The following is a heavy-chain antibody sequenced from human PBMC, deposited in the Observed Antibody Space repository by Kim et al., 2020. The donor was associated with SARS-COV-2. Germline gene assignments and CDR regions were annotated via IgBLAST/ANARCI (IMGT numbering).Heavy chain of an antibody. D-gene: IGHD6-6*01. Sequence: SETLSLTCTVSGGSISSYYWSWIRQPPGKGLEWIGYIYYSGSTNYNPSLKSRVTISVDTSKNQFSLKLSSVTAADTAVYYCARADEGPRPLDYWGQGTLVTVSS. CDR1: GGSISSYY. V-gene: IGHV4-59*13. J-gene: IGHJ4*02. CDR3: ARADEGPRPLDY. CDR2: IYYSGST.